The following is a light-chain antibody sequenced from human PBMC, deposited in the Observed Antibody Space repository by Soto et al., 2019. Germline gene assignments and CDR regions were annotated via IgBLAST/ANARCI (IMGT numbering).Light chain of an antibody. V-gene: IGKV3-20*01. CDR2: GAS. CDR1: QSVSSSY. J-gene: IGKJ4*01. Sequence: EIVLTQSPGTLSLSPGERATLPCRASQSVSSSYLAWYQRKPGQAPRLLIYGASSRATGIPDRFSGSGSGTDFTLTISRLEPEDFAVYYCQQYGSSPLTFGGGTKVEIK. CDR3: QQYGSSPLT.